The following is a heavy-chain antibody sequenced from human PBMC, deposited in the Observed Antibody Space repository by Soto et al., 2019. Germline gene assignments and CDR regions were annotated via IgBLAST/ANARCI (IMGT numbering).Heavy chain of an antibody. CDR2: ITNRGTHT. J-gene: IGHJ5*01. Sequence: PGGSLRLSCTASGFSFSSYTMNWVRQAPGKGLQWVASITNRGTHTYSADSVKGRFTISRDNDKNSLYLQMNNLRAEDTATYYCTRAHEVAWFDSWGLGTLVTVSS. CDR3: TRAHEVAWFDS. D-gene: IGHD2-15*01. V-gene: IGHV3-21*06. CDR1: GFSFSSYT.